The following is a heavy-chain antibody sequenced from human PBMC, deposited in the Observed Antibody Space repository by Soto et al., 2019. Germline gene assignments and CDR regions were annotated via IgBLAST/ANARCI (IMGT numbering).Heavy chain of an antibody. CDR3: ARRGSGSYYDY. D-gene: IGHD1-26*01. J-gene: IGHJ4*02. CDR1: GFTFSSYA. CDR2: ISGSGGST. Sequence: EVQLLESGGGLVQPGGSLRLSCEASGFTFSSYAMRWVRQAPVKGLEWVSAISGSGGSTYYADSVKARFTISRDNSKNALYLHMNSLRAEDTAVYYCARRGSGSYYDYWGQGTLVTVSS. V-gene: IGHV3-23*01.